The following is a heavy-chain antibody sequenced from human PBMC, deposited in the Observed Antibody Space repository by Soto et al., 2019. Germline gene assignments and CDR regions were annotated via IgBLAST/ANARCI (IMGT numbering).Heavy chain of an antibody. Sequence: QVQLVQSGAEVQKPGSSVKVSCKASGGTFSSYAISWVRQAPGQGLEWMGGIIPIFGTANYAQKFQGRVTITADESTSTAYMELSSLRSEDTAVYYCARSPTMIRRPYNWFDPWGQGTLVTVSS. J-gene: IGHJ5*02. CDR3: ARSPTMIRRPYNWFDP. CDR2: IIPIFGTA. CDR1: GGTFSSYA. D-gene: IGHD3-22*01. V-gene: IGHV1-69*01.